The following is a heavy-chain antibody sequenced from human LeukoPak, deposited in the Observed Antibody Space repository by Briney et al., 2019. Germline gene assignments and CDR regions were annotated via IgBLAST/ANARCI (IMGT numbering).Heavy chain of an antibody. J-gene: IGHJ4*02. CDR2: ISENSGDT. Sequence: GGSLRLSCVASGFTFSASYMTWVRQPPGKGLEWLSYISENSGDTNYADSVKGRFTVSRDNAKNSLYLQMNSLRVEDTAVYYCARDTLGEGEDANYAVYYFDYWGQGTPVTVSS. V-gene: IGHV3-11*06. CDR3: ARDTLGEGEDANYAVYYFDY. D-gene: IGHD4/OR15-4a*01. CDR1: GFTFSASY.